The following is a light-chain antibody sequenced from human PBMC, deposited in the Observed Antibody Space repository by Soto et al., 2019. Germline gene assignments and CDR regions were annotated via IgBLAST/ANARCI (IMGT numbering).Light chain of an antibody. Sequence: QLVLTQSPSASASLGASVKLTCTLRSGHSSYAIAWHQQQPEKGPRYLMKVNSDGSHSKGDGIPNRVSASSSGAERYLTNSSLQSEDEAGYYCQTWGTGIRVFGGGTKLTVL. J-gene: IGLJ2*01. V-gene: IGLV4-69*01. CDR3: QTWGTGIRV. CDR1: SGHSSYA. CDR2: VNSDGSH.